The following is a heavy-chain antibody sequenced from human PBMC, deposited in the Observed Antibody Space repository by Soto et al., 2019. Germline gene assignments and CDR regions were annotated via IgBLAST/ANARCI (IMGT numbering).Heavy chain of an antibody. V-gene: IGHV4-59*01. D-gene: IGHD6-13*01. J-gene: IGHJ4*02. Sequence: QVQLQESGPGLVKPSETLSLTCTVSGGPISSYFWSWVRQAPGKGLEWIASIHTRGTTYYNPSPKSRVTISVDTSKNQVSLKLSSVTAADTAVYYCAYVGGIAADGTPYWGQGTLVTVSS. CDR1: GGPISSYF. CDR2: IHTRGTT. CDR3: AYVGGIAADGTPY.